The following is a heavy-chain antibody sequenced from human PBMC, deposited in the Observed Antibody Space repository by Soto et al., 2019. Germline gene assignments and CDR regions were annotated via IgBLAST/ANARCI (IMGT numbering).Heavy chain of an antibody. CDR1: GFTVSSNY. CDR3: ARWGFYDSSGYYGYYYYGMDV. D-gene: IGHD3-22*01. Sequence: XGSLRLSCAASGFTVSSNYMSWVRQAPGKGLEWVSVIYTGGSTYYADSVKGRFTISRDNSKNTLSLQMNSLRAEDTAVYYCARWGFYDSSGYYGYYYYGMDVWGQGTTVTVSS. J-gene: IGHJ6*02. CDR2: IYTGGST. V-gene: IGHV3-53*01.